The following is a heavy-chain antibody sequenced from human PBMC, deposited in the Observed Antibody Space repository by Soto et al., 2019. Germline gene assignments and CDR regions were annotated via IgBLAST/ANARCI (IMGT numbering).Heavy chain of an antibody. D-gene: IGHD3-22*01. V-gene: IGHV4-4*07. Sequence: PSETLSLTCTVSGGSIRSYYWSWIRQPAGKGLEWIGRIYTSGSTNYNPSLKSRVTMSVDTSKNQFSLKLSSVTAADTAVYYCARAQCYYDGSGIHDAFDIWGLGTMVTVSS. CDR3: ARAQCYYDGSGIHDAFDI. CDR1: GGSIRSYY. CDR2: IYTSGST. J-gene: IGHJ3*02.